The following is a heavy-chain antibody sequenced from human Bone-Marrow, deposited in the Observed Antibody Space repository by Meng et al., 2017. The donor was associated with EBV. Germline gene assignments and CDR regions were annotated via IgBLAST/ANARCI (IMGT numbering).Heavy chain of an antibody. CDR1: GGSISSSSYY. Sequence: QRPLPESGPGVVKPAATLPLTCTVSGGSISSSSYYWGWIRQPPGKGLEWIGSIYYSGSTYYNPSLKSRVTISVDTSKNQFSLKLSSVTAADTAVYYCASIAAGSFDPWGQGTLVTVSS. CDR3: ASIAAGSFDP. CDR2: IYYSGST. J-gene: IGHJ5*02. D-gene: IGHD6-13*01. V-gene: IGHV4-39*01.